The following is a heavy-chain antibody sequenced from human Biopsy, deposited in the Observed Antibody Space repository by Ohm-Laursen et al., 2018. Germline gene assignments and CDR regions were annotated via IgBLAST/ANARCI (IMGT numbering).Heavy chain of an antibody. V-gene: IGHV1-46*01. CDR3: ARAGVGSDGTDSYYYGMDV. Sequence: SVKVSCKSSGNTFATYHIHWVRQAPGQGLEWMGVISPSGATTSFSQKFQGRITMTRDTSTGTVYMDLNSLGSEDTAVYYCARAGVGSDGTDSYYYGMDVWGPGTAVTVSS. J-gene: IGHJ6*02. D-gene: IGHD5-24*01. CDR2: ISPSGATT. CDR1: GNTFATYH.